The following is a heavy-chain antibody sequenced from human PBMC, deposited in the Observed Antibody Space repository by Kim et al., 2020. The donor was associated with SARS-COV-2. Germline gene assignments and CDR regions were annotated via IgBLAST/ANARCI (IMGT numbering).Heavy chain of an antibody. CDR2: INPDSGDT. Sequence: ASVKVSCKASGHTFTGSYVHWVRQAPGQGLEWMGWINPDSGDTHYAQTYQGQVTMTRDTSITTAYMELSRLGSDDTAVYYCAIGSKGQNDYWGQGTLVSVSS. CDR3: AIGSKGQNDY. V-gene: IGHV1-2*02. D-gene: IGHD5-12*01. J-gene: IGHJ4*02. CDR1: GHTFTGSY.